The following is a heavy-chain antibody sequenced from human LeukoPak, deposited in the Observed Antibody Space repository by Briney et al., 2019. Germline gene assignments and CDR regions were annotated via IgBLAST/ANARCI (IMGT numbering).Heavy chain of an antibody. CDR1: GGSISSSSYY. V-gene: IGHV4-39*07. CDR2: IYYSGST. J-gene: IGHJ4*02. Sequence: SETLSLTCTVSGGSISSSSYYWGWIRQPPGKGLEWIGSIYYSGSTYYNPSLKSRVTISVDTSKNQFSLKLSSVTAADTAVYYCASHLGGDMVRGVTPAPGYSSGWPFDHWGQGTLVTVSS. CDR3: ASHLGGDMVRGVTPAPGYSSGWPFDH. D-gene: IGHD6-19*01.